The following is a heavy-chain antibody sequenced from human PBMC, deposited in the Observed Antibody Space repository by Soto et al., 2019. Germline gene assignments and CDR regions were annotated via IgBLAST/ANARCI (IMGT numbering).Heavy chain of an antibody. CDR1: GGSISSGGYY. CDR2: IYYSGST. Sequence: SGTLSLTCTVSGGSISSGGYYWTWILQHPGTGLEWIGYIYYSGSTYYNPSLKSRVTISVDTSKNQFALQLSSVTAADTAVYYCAREVRWLQYGYFDYWGQGTLVTVSS. V-gene: IGHV4-31*03. J-gene: IGHJ4*02. CDR3: AREVRWLQYGYFDY. D-gene: IGHD5-12*01.